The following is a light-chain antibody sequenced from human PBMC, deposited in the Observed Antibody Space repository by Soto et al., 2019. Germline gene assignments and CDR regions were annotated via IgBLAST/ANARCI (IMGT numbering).Light chain of an antibody. CDR3: SSYTSSSTHYV. J-gene: IGLJ1*01. Sequence: QSALTQPASESGSPGQSITISCTGTSSDVGGYNYVSWYQQHPGKAPKLMIYDVSNRPSGVSNRFSGSKSGNTASLTISGLQAEDEADYYCSSYTSSSTHYVFGTGTKLTVL. V-gene: IGLV2-14*01. CDR2: DVS. CDR1: SSDVGGYNY.